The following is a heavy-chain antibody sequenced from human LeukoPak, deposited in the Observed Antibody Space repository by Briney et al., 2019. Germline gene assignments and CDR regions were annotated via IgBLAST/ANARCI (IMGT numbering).Heavy chain of an antibody. CDR3: ARSSSAAFDI. J-gene: IGHJ3*02. CDR1: GFTLSSYW. V-gene: IGHV3-7*01. D-gene: IGHD6-19*01. Sequence: GGSLRLSCAASGFTLSSYWMGWVRQAPGKGLEWVANIKQDGSEKYYVDSVKGRFTISRDNAKNSLSLQMNSLRAEDTAVYYCARSSSAAFDIWGQGTMVTVSS. CDR2: IKQDGSEK.